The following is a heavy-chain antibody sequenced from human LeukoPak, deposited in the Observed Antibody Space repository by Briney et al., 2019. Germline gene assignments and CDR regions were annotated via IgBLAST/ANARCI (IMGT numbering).Heavy chain of an antibody. Sequence: EASVKLSCKASGGTFSSYAISWVRQAPGQGLEWMGGIIPIFGTANYAQKFQGRVTITADESTSTAYMELSSLRSEDTAVYYCARALTYGDYVFDYWGQGTLVTVSS. CDR1: GGTFSSYA. V-gene: IGHV1-69*13. D-gene: IGHD4-17*01. J-gene: IGHJ4*02. CDR2: IIPIFGTA. CDR3: ARALTYGDYVFDY.